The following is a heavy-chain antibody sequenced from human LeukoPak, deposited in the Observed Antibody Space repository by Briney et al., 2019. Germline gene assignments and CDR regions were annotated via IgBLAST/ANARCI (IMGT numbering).Heavy chain of an antibody. CDR3: AKEVLVVIESYLEK. CDR2: ITGSGQTA. D-gene: IGHD3-22*01. J-gene: IGHJ4*02. CDR1: GFTFSSCA. V-gene: IGHV3-23*01. Sequence: PGGSLRLSCAASGFTFSSCAMTWVRQAPGEGLEWVSTITGSGQTAYYSDSVKGRFTTSRDNSKNTLYLEMSSLRAEDTAIYYCAKEVLVVIESYLEKWGQGTLVTVSS.